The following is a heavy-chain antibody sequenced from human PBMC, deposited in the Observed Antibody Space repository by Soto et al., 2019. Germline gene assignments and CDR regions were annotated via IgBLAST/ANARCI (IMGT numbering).Heavy chain of an antibody. CDR3: ARDFTLRYFDWLYVPHFDP. V-gene: IGHV7-4-1*01. CDR2: INTNTGNP. D-gene: IGHD3-9*01. Sequence: RASVKVSCKASGYTFTSYAMNWVRQAPGQGLEWMGWINTNTGNPTYAQGFTGRFVFSLDTSVSTAYLQICSLKAEDTAVYYCARDFTLRYFDWLYVPHFDPWGQGTLVTVSS. J-gene: IGHJ5*02. CDR1: GYTFTSYA.